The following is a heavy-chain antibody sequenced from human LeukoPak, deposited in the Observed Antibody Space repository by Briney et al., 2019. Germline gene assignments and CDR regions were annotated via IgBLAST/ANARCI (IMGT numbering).Heavy chain of an antibody. CDR1: GFSFRNYA. CDR3: AKGCSSSRYTADDY. Sequence: GGSLRLSCVASGFSFRNYAIHWVRQAPGKGLEYVSVINTDGRITYYADSVKGRFTISRDNSKNTLYLQMNSLRAEDTAVYYCAKGCSSSRYTADDYWGQGTLVTVSS. V-gene: IGHV3-64*02. D-gene: IGHD2-2*02. J-gene: IGHJ4*02. CDR2: INTDGRIT.